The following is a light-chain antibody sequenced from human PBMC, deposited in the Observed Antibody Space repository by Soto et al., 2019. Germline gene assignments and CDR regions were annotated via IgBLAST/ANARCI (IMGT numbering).Light chain of an antibody. CDR2: GVS. J-gene: IGLJ1*01. Sequence: QSALTQPASVSGSPGQSITISCTGTSSDVGGHNFVSWYQQHPGKAPKLMIYGVSNRPSGLSDRFSGSKSGNTASLTISGLQAEDEAEYYCSSYTSSSTPYVFGTGTKLTVL. CDR3: SSYTSSSTPYV. V-gene: IGLV2-14*01. CDR1: SSDVGGHNF.